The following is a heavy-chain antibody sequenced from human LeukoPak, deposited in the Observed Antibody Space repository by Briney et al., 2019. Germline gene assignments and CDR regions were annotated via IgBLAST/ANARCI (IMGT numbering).Heavy chain of an antibody. D-gene: IGHD1-26*01. V-gene: IGHV3-30*03. Sequence: GGSLRLSCAASGFTFSSYGMHWVRQAPGKGLEWVAVISYDGSNKYYADSVKGRITISRDNSKNTLYLQMNSLRAEDTAVYYCAIQDSGSYPDYWGQGTLVTVSS. CDR1: GFTFSSYG. CDR3: AIQDSGSYPDY. J-gene: IGHJ4*02. CDR2: ISYDGSNK.